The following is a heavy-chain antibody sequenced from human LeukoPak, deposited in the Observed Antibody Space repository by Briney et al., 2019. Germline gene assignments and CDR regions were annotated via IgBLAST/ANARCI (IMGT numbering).Heavy chain of an antibody. Sequence: SETLSLTCAVYGGSFGGYYWSWIRQPPGKGLEWIGEINHSGSTNYNPSLKSRVTISVDTSKNQFSLKLSSVTAADTAVYYCARGVYSDFTNDYWGQGTLVTVSS. J-gene: IGHJ4*02. CDR3: ARGVYSDFTNDY. V-gene: IGHV4-34*01. CDR1: GGSFGGYY. D-gene: IGHD4-11*01. CDR2: INHSGST.